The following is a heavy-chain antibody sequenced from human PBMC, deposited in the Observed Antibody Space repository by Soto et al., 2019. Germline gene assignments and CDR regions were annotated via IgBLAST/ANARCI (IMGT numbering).Heavy chain of an antibody. CDR2: ISYDGSNK. V-gene: IGHV3-30-3*01. CDR3: ARDPNARLKLGQFDY. CDR1: GFTFSSYA. J-gene: IGHJ4*02. D-gene: IGHD7-27*01. Sequence: GGSLRLSCAASGFTFSSYAMHWVRQAPGKGLEWVAVISYDGSNKYYADSVKGRFTISRDNSKNTLYLQMNSLRAEDTAVYYCARDPNARLKLGQFDYWGQGTLVTVSS.